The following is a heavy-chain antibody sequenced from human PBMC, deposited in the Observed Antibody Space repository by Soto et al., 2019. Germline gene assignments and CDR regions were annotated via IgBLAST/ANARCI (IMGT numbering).Heavy chain of an antibody. V-gene: IGHV3-23*01. Sequence: EVQMLESGGGLVQPGGSLRLSCAASGFTFSSHAMSWVRQAPGKGLEWVSAMSANGGRTYYADSVEGRFTISRDNSKNTLYLPMNSLRADDTAVYYCAKGGTSGLFDPDIWGQGTMVTVSS. CDR3: AKGGTSGLFDPDI. CDR2: MSANGGRT. D-gene: IGHD6-19*01. J-gene: IGHJ3*02. CDR1: GFTFSSHA.